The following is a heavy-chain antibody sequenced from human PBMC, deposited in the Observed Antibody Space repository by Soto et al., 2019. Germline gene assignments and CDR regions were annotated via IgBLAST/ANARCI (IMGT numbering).Heavy chain of an antibody. V-gene: IGHV3-21*06. CDR2: ISSTTNYI. Sequence: ESLGLSCAASGFTFTRDSMNWVRQAPGKGLEWVSSISSTTNYIYYGDSMKGRFTISRDNAKNSLYLEMNSLRAEDTAVYYCARESEDLTSNFDYWGQGTLVTVSS. CDR3: ARESEDLTSNFDY. CDR1: GFTFTRDS. J-gene: IGHJ4*02.